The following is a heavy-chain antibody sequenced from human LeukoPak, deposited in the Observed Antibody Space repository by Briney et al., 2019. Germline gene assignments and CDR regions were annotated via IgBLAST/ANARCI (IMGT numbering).Heavy chain of an antibody. CDR1: GFTFSNYA. D-gene: IGHD3-3*01. V-gene: IGHV3-23*01. CDR2: VSGSGDRT. CDR3: AKDLRYFGGFDP. Sequence: PGGSLRLSCAASGFTFSNYAMSWVRQAPGKGLEWISAVSGSGDRTYYAGSVKGRFTISRDNSKNTLYLQMNCLRAEDTAVYYCAKDLRYFGGFDPWGQGTLVTVSS. J-gene: IGHJ5*02.